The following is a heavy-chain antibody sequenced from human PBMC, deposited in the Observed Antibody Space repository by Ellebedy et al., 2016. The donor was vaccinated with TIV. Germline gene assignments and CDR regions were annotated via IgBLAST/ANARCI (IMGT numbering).Heavy chain of an antibody. D-gene: IGHD3-3*01. J-gene: IGHJ6*03. Sequence: GSLRLXXAVYGGSFSGYYWSWIRQPPGKGLEWIGEINHSGSTNYNPSLKSRVTISVDTSKNQFSLKLSSVTAADTAVYYCARVGGRDFWSGYLTIMDVWGKGTTVTVSS. CDR2: INHSGST. V-gene: IGHV4-34*01. CDR1: GGSFSGYY. CDR3: ARVGGRDFWSGYLTIMDV.